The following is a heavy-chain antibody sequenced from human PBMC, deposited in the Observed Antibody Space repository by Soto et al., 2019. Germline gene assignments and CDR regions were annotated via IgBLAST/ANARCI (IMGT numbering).Heavy chain of an antibody. CDR1: GDSVSSGGFY. V-gene: IGHV4-61*08. CDR3: ARDYYDSSGWIDY. Sequence: SETLSLTCTVSGDSVSSGGFYWSWIRQPPGKGLEWIGYTYYSGSTKSNPSLKSRVIISVDTSKNQFSLKLSSVTAADTAVYYCARDYYDSSGWIDYWGQGTLVTVYS. D-gene: IGHD3-22*01. CDR2: TYYSGST. J-gene: IGHJ4*02.